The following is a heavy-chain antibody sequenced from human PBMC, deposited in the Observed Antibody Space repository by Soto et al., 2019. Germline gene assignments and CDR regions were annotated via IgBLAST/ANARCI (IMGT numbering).Heavy chain of an antibody. CDR2: IYYSGST. V-gene: IGHV4-39*01. D-gene: IGHD2-15*01. Sequence: SETLSLTCTVSGGSISSSSYYWGWIRQPPGKGLEWIGSIYYSGSTYYNPSLKSRVTISVDTSKNQFSLKLSSVTAADTAVYYCARHVDCSGGSCYIGAFDIWGQGTMVT. CDR1: GGSISSSSYY. CDR3: ARHVDCSGGSCYIGAFDI. J-gene: IGHJ3*02.